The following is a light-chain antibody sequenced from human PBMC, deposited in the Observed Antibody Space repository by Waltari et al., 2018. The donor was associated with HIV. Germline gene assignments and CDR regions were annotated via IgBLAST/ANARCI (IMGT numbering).Light chain of an antibody. J-gene: IGLJ3*02. Sequence: QTVVTQEPSFSVSPGGTITLTCGLSSGSVSSAYYPSWYQQTTGQPPRTLSYNTDTRSSGGPDRFSGSIVGNKAALTITGAQSEDESDYYCLLYMASGRVFGGGTRLTVL. CDR3: LLYMASGRV. V-gene: IGLV8-61*01. CDR2: NTD. CDR1: SGSVSSAYY.